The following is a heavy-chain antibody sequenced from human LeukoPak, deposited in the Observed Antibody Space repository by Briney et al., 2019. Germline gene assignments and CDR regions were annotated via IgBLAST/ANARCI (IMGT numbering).Heavy chain of an antibody. CDR1: GFTFSSYD. CDR3: ARDRGYTQDY. Sequence: PGGSLRLSCAASGFTFSSYDINWVRQAPGKGLVWVSHIKSDGSSTSYADSVKGRFTISRDNAKNTLYLQMNSLRAEDTAVYYCARDRGYTQDYWGLGTLVTVSS. D-gene: IGHD5-12*01. V-gene: IGHV3-74*01. CDR2: IKSDGSST. J-gene: IGHJ4*02.